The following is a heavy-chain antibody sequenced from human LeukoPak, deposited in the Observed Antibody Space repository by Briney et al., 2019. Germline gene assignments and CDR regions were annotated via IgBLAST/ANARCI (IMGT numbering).Heavy chain of an antibody. CDR3: ARDRRDYYDSSGVDY. J-gene: IGHJ4*02. V-gene: IGHV3-43*01. D-gene: IGHD3-22*01. Sequence: GGSLRLSCAASGFTFDDYTMHWVRQAPGKGLEWVSLISWDGGSTYYADSVKGRFTISRDNAKNTLYLQMNSLRAEDTAVYYCARDRRDYYDSSGVDYWGQGTLVTVSS. CDR2: ISWDGGST. CDR1: GFTFDDYT.